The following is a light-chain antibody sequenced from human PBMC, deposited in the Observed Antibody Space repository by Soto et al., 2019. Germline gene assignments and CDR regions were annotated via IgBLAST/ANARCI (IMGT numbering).Light chain of an antibody. CDR2: ENN. Sequence: NFMLTQPHSVSESPGKTVTISCTGSSGSLASNFVQWFQQRPGSAPTTVIYENNQRPSGVPARFSGSIDSSSNSASLTISGLKAEDDDYYYCPSYHSGNQCWVFGGGTKLTVL. CDR3: PSYHSGNQCWV. CDR1: SGSLASNF. V-gene: IGLV6-57*02. J-gene: IGLJ3*02.